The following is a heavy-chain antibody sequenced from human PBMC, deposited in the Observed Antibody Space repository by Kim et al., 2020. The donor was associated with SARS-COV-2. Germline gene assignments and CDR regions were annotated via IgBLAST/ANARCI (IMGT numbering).Heavy chain of an antibody. CDR1: GFTFSSYA. CDR2: ISSNGGST. CDR3: ARGSAVAGGGSFDY. Sequence: GGSLRLSCAASGFTFSSYAMHWVRQAPGKGLEYVSAISSNGGSTYYADSVKGRFTISRDNSKNTLYLQMGSLRAEDMAVYYCARGSAVAGGGSFDYWGQGTLVTVSS. J-gene: IGHJ4*02. V-gene: IGHV3-64*02. D-gene: IGHD3-16*01.